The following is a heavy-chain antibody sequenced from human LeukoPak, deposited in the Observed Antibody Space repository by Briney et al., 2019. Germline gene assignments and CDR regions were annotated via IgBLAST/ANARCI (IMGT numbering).Heavy chain of an antibody. V-gene: IGHV1-24*01. J-gene: IGHJ4*02. CDR1: GYTLTELS. CDR2: FDPEDGET. D-gene: IGHD4/OR15-4a*01. CDR3: ATVHAYGGFDY. Sequence: ASVKVSCKVSGYTLTELSMHWVRQAPGKGLEWMGGFDPEDGETIYAQKFQRRVTMTEDTSTDTAYMELSSLKPEDTAVYYCATVHAYGGFDYWGQGTLVTVSS.